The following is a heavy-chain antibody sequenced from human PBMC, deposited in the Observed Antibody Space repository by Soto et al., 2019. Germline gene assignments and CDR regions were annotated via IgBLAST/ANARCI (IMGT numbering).Heavy chain of an antibody. Sequence: SETLSLTCTVSGGSISSYYWSWIRHPPGKGLEWIGYIYYSGSTNYNPSLKSRVTISVDTSKNQFSLKLSSVTAADTAVYYCARVCYDFWSGYSLYYFDYWGQGTLVTVSS. V-gene: IGHV4-59*01. CDR1: GGSISSYY. D-gene: IGHD3-3*01. CDR2: IYYSGST. CDR3: ARVCYDFWSGYSLYYFDY. J-gene: IGHJ4*02.